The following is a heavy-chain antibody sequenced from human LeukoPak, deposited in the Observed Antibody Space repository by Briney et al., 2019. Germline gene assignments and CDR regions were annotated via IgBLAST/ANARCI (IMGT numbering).Heavy chain of an antibody. J-gene: IGHJ3*02. CDR3: ATDIVVVPAAIDAFDI. Sequence: GGSLRLSCAASGFTFSSYSMNWVRQAPGKGLEGVSYISSSSSTIYYADSVRGRFTISRDNAKNSLYLQMNSLRAEDTAVYYCATDIVVVPAAIDAFDIWGQGTMVTVSS. D-gene: IGHD2-2*01. V-gene: IGHV3-48*01. CDR1: GFTFSSYS. CDR2: ISSSSSTI.